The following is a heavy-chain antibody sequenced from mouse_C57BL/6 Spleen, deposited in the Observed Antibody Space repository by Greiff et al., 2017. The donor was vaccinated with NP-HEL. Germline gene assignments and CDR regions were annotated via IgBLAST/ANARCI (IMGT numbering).Heavy chain of an antibody. CDR3: ARGITTVVGYFDY. V-gene: IGHV1-7*01. J-gene: IGHJ2*01. CDR1: GYTFTSYW. D-gene: IGHD1-1*01. Sequence: VQLQQSGAELAKPGASVKLSCKASGYTFTSYWMHWVKQRPGQGLEWIGYINPSSGYTKYNQKFKDKATLTADKSSSTAYMQLSSLTYEDSAVYYCARGITTVVGYFDYWGQGTTLTVSS. CDR2: INPSSGYT.